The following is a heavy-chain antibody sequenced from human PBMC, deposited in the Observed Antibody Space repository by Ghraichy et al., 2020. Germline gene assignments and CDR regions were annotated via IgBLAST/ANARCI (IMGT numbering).Heavy chain of an antibody. J-gene: IGHJ4*02. CDR1: GYTFTGYY. CDR3: ARDFGRAEQLVYGY. V-gene: IGHV1-2*02. D-gene: IGHD6-6*01. Sequence: ASVKVSCKASGYTFTGYYMHWVRQAPGQGLEWMGWINPNSGGTNYAQKFQGRVTMTRDTSISTAYMELSRLKSDDTAVYYCARDFGRAEQLVYGYWGQGTLVTVSS. CDR2: INPNSGGT.